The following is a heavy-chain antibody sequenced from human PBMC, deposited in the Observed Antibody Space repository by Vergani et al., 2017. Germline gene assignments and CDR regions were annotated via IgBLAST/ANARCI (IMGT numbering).Heavy chain of an antibody. Sequence: QVQLQESGPGLVKPSETLSLTCTVSGGSISSYYWSWIRQPPGKGLEWIGYIYYSGSTNYNPSLKSRVTISVDTSKNQFSLKLSPVTAADTAVYYCARRSRYYDSSGYYAGPGYFDYWGQGTLVTVSS. CDR1: GGSISSYY. V-gene: IGHV4-59*08. CDR3: ARRSRYYDSSGYYAGPGYFDY. J-gene: IGHJ4*02. CDR2: IYYSGST. D-gene: IGHD3-22*01.